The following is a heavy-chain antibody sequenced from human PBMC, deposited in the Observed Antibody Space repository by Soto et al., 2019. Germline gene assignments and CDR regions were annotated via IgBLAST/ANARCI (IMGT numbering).Heavy chain of an antibody. D-gene: IGHD6-13*01. Sequence: EVQLLESGGGLVQPGGSLRLSCAASGFTFSGYAMSWVRQAPGKGLEWVSAISGSGGSTYYADSVKGRFTISRDNSKNTLYMQMNSLRAEDTAVYYCAKATIAAAGLLYFDYWGQGTLVTVSS. CDR1: GFTFSGYA. CDR3: AKATIAAAGLLYFDY. J-gene: IGHJ4*02. CDR2: ISGSGGST. V-gene: IGHV3-23*01.